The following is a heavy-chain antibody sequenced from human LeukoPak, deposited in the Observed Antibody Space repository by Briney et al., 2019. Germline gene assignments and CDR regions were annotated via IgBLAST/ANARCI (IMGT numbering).Heavy chain of an antibody. D-gene: IGHD3-10*01. Sequence: SETLSLTCTVSGDSISTYYWSWIRQPPGKGLEWIGYIYSSGSTNYNPSLKSRLTISVDTSKNQFSLKLSSVTAADTAVYYCARAGFGRVDYWGQGTLATVSS. CDR3: ARAGFGRVDY. CDR2: IYSSGST. CDR1: GDSISTYY. J-gene: IGHJ4*02. V-gene: IGHV4-59*01.